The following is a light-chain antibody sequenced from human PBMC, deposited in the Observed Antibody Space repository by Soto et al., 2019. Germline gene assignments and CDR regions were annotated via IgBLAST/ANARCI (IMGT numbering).Light chain of an antibody. CDR2: WAS. Sequence: DIVMTQSPDSLAVSLGERATINCKSSQSVLSSSNNKNYLAWYQQKPGQPPKLLIYWASTRETGVPYRFSGSGSGIDFTLTISSLQAVDVAVYYCQQYDSTPRTFGQGTKVEIK. V-gene: IGKV4-1*01. CDR1: QSVLSSSNNKNY. J-gene: IGKJ1*01. CDR3: QQYDSTPRT.